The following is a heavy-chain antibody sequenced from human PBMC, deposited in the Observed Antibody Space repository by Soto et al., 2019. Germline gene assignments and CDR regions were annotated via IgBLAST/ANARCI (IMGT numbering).Heavy chain of an antibody. V-gene: IGHV3-21*01. D-gene: IGHD3-9*01. J-gene: IGHJ4*02. Sequence: EVQLVESGGGLVKPGGSLRLSCAASGFTFSSYSMNWVRQAPGKGLEWVSSISSSSSYIYYADSVKGRFTISRDNAKNSLYLQINSLRAEDTAVYYCATRRYFDWLLPFDYWGQGTLVTVSS. CDR2: ISSSSSYI. CDR1: GFTFSSYS. CDR3: ATRRYFDWLLPFDY.